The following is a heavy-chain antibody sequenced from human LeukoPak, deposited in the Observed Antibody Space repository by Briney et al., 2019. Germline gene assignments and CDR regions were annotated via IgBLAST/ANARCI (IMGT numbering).Heavy chain of an antibody. Sequence: GGSLRLSCTASGFTFGDYAMSWVRQAPGKGLEWVGFIRSKAYGGTTEYAASVKGRFTISRDDSKSIAYLQMNSLKTEDTAVYYCTRPLKYYYYYYGMDVWGQGTTVTVS. J-gene: IGHJ6*02. CDR2: IRSKAYGGTT. CDR1: GFTFGDYA. CDR3: TRPLKYYYYYYGMDV. V-gene: IGHV3-49*04.